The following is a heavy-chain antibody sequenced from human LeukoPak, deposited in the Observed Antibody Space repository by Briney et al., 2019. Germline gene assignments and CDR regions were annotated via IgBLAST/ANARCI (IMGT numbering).Heavy chain of an antibody. CDR2: VHNVGST. V-gene: IGHV4-39*01. CDR3: ARHAEYNSGWHFYLDH. J-gene: IGHJ4*02. Sequence: SXTLSLTCTVSGVSTTNGIYYWAWIRQSPGKGLEWIGSVHNVGSTYYNLSLRSRVTMSIDTSKNQFSLRLNSVTAADTAVYYCARHAEYNSGWHFYLDHWGQGILVTVSS. CDR1: GVSTTNGIYY. D-gene: IGHD6-19*01.